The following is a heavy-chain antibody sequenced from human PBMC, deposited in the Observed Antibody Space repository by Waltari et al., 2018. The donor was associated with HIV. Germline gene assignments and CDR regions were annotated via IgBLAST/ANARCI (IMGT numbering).Heavy chain of an antibody. Sequence: QVQLQASGPGLVKPSQTLSLTCTVSGGSISSGTSYWTWTRPPAGKGLEWIGRIDTTGTTNYNPSLKSRVTISVDTSNNQFSLKLTSVTVADTALYYCAREGCSGGSCYRYYYYYYGLDVWGQGTTVTVSS. J-gene: IGHJ6*02. D-gene: IGHD2-15*01. CDR3: AREGCSGGSCYRYYYYYYGLDV. CDR1: GGSISSGTSY. CDR2: IDTTGTT. V-gene: IGHV4-61*02.